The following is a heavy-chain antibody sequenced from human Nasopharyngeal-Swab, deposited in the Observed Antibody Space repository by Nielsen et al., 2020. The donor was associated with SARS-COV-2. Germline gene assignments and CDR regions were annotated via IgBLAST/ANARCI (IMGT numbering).Heavy chain of an antibody. CDR1: GFTFGYYG. V-gene: IGHV3-30*03. J-gene: IGHJ6*02. Sequence: GESLKLSCAASGFTFGYYGMHWVRQAPGKGLEWVVVISYDGSKKYYVDSVKGRLTISRDNSKNTLYLQMNSLRAEDTAVYYCARDIGHSSGWYSYYSYGMDVWGQGTTVTVSS. CDR2: ISYDGSKK. D-gene: IGHD6-19*01. CDR3: ARDIGHSSGWYSYYSYGMDV.